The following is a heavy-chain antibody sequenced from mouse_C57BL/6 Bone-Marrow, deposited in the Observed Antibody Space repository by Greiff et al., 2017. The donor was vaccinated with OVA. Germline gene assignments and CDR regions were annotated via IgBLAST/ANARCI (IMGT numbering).Heavy chain of an antibody. CDR2: FHPYNDDT. Sequence: VKLMESGAELVKPGASVKMSCKASGYTFTTYPIEWMKLNHGKSLEWIGNFHPYNDDTTYNEKFKGKATLTVEKSSSTVYLELSRLSSDDSAVYYCARQGDGNYGWDYWGQGTSVTVSS. J-gene: IGHJ4*01. CDR3: ARQGDGNYGWDY. CDR1: GYTFTTYP. D-gene: IGHD2-1*01. V-gene: IGHV1-47*01.